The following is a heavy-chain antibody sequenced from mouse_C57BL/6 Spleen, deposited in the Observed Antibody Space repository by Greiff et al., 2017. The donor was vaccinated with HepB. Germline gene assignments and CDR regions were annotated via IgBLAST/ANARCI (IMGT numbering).Heavy chain of an antibody. Sequence: VKLVESGPGLVAPSQSLSITCTVSGFSLTSYGVDWVRQPPGKGLEWLGVIWGGGSTNYNSAHMSRLSISKDNSKSQVFFKRYSLQTDDTAMYYCAKSLDGNYGYAMDYWGQGTSVTVSS. J-gene: IGHJ4*01. CDR1: GFSLTSYG. CDR3: AKSLDGNYGYAMDY. D-gene: IGHD2-1*01. CDR2: IWGGGST. V-gene: IGHV2-9*01.